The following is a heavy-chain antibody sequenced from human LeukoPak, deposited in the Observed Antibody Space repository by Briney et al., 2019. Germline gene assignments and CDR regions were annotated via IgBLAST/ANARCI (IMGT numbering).Heavy chain of an antibody. J-gene: IGHJ4*02. CDR3: AKQLGYCSDGSCYFPY. D-gene: IGHD2-15*01. V-gene: IGHV3-23*01. CDR1: GFAFSSSA. Sequence: GGSLRLSCAASGFAFSSSAMSWVRQAPGKGLEWVSAISNNGGYTYYADSVQGRFTISRDNSKSTLCLQMDSLRAEDTAVYYCAKQLGYCSDGSCYFPYWGQGTLVTVSS. CDR2: ISNNGGYT.